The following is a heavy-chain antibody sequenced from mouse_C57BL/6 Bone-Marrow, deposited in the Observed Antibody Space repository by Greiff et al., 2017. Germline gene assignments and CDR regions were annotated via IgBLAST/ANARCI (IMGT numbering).Heavy chain of an antibody. Sequence: QVQLQQSGAELVKPGASVKLSCTASGYIFTEYTIHWVKQRSGQGLEWIGWFYPGSGSIKYNERFKDKATLTADKSSNTVYMELSRLTSEDSAVYFCARHERYYDYEGYVDYWGQGTTLTVSS. D-gene: IGHD2-4*01. CDR2: FYPGSGSI. J-gene: IGHJ2*01. CDR3: ARHERYYDYEGYVDY. V-gene: IGHV1-62-2*01. CDR1: GYIFTEYT.